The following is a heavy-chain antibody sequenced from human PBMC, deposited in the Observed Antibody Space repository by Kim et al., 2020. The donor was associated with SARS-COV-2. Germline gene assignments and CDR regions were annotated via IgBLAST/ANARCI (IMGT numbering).Heavy chain of an antibody. D-gene: IGHD4-17*01. V-gene: IGHV3-23*01. CDR3: AKLTVTTHDY. J-gene: IGHJ4*02. CDR2: ST. Sequence: STYYADSVKGRFTSSRDKSKNTLYLQMNSLRAEDTAVYYCAKLTVTTHDYWGQGTLVTVSS.